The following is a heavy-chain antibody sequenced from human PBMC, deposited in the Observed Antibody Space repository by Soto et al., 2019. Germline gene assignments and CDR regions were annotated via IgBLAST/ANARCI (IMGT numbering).Heavy chain of an antibody. D-gene: IGHD3-10*01. CDR2: IVPILGVP. CDR1: GGTFSTYT. V-gene: IGHV1-69*08. CDR3: ARDRYAYGSGRTIDY. J-gene: IGHJ4*02. Sequence: QVQLVQSGAEVKKPGSSVKVSCKASGGTFSTYTVSWVRQAPGQGLEWMGRIVPILGVPNYPQRFQGSVTTTADTATNTFHMELSSLRSEDTAVYYCARDRYAYGSGRTIDYWGQGTLITVSS.